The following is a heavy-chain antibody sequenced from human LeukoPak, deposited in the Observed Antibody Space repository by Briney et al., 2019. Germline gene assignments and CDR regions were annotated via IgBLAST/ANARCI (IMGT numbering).Heavy chain of an antibody. Sequence: GASVKVSCKASGGTFSSYAISWVRQAPGQELEWMGGIIPIFGTANYAQKFQGRVTITANESTSTAYMELSSLRSEDTAVYYCARDNRIYGMDVWGQGTTVTVSS. CDR1: GGTFSSYA. CDR3: ARDNRIYGMDV. CDR2: IIPIFGTA. J-gene: IGHJ6*02. V-gene: IGHV1-69*13.